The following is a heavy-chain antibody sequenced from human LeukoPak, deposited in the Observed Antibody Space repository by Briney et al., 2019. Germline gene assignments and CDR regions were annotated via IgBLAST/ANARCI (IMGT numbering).Heavy chain of an antibody. CDR3: ARLRISVVVVAATYIFDY. V-gene: IGHV4-39*01. J-gene: IGHJ4*02. Sequence: SETLSLTCTVSGGSISSSSYYWGWIRQPPGKGLEWIGSIYYSGSTYYNPSLKSRVTISVDTSKNQFSLKLSSVTAADTAVYYCARLRISVVVVAATYIFDYWGQGTLVTVSS. CDR2: IYYSGST. D-gene: IGHD2-15*01. CDR1: GGSISSSSYY.